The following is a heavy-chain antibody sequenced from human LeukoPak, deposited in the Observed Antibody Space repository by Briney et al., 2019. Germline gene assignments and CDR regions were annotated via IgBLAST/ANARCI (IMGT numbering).Heavy chain of an antibody. V-gene: IGHV4-59*08. CDR3: ARRVGYYYGMDV. CDR2: IYCSGST. Sequence: PSETLSLTCTVSGGSISSYYWSWIRQPPGKGLEWIWYIYCSGSTNYNPSLQSRVTISVDTSKNQFSLKLSSVTAADTAAYYCARRVGYYYGMDVWGQGTTVTVSS. D-gene: IGHD2-15*01. J-gene: IGHJ6*02. CDR1: GGSISSYY.